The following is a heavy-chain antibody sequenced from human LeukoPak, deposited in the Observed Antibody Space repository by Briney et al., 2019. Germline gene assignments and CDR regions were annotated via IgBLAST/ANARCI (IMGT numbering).Heavy chain of an antibody. CDR3: ARDIHDSSGYYYDY. D-gene: IGHD3-22*01. J-gene: IGHJ4*02. CDR2: ISYDGSNK. V-gene: IGHV3-30-3*01. Sequence: GGSLRLSCAASGFTFSSYAMHWVRQAPGKGLEWVAVISYDGSNKYYADSVKGRFTVSRDNSKDTLYLHMNSLRAKDTALYYCARDIHDSSGYYYDYWGQGTLVTVSS. CDR1: GFTFSSYA.